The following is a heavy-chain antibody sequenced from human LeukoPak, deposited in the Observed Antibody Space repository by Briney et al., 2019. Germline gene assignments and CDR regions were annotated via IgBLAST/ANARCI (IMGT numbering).Heavy chain of an antibody. D-gene: IGHD6-13*01. CDR3: TSGGSSSTLDY. J-gene: IGHJ4*02. V-gene: IGHV3-74*01. Sequence: GGSLRLSCAASGFTFSSYWMHWVRQAPGKGLVWVSRINSDGSNTNYADSVKGRFTISRDNAKNTLYLQMNSLRVEDTAVYFCTSGGSSSTLDYWGQGTLVIVSS. CDR1: GFTFSSYW. CDR2: INSDGSNT.